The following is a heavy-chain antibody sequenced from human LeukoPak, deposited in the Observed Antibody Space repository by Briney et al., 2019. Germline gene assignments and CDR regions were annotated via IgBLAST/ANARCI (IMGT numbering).Heavy chain of an antibody. CDR1: GFTFSSYN. J-gene: IGHJ5*02. D-gene: IGHD3-10*01. Sequence: KAGGSLRLSCAASGFTFSSYNMNWVRQAPGKGLEWVSSISTTSDYIYYADSLKGRFTISRDNAKNSLYLQMNSLRAEDTAVYYCARDRSQEFDPWGQGTLVTVST. CDR3: ARDRSQEFDP. V-gene: IGHV3-21*01. CDR2: ISTTSDYI.